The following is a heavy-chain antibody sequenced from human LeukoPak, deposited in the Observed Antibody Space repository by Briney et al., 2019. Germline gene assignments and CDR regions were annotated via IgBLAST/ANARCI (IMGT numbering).Heavy chain of an antibody. V-gene: IGHV4-59*01. CDR1: GASTSHFY. CDR3: ARSAEWLRNAFDI. D-gene: IGHD5-12*01. J-gene: IGHJ3*02. CDR2: MHNSGSS. Sequence: SETLSLTCSVSGASTSHFYWNWIRQPPGKGMEWIGYMHNSGSSKHSPSLKSRVTISIDTSKNQFSLQLTSVTAADTAIYYCARSAEWLRNAFDIWGQGTMVSVSS.